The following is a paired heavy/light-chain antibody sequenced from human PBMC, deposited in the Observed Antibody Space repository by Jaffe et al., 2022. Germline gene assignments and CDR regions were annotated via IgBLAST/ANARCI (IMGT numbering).Heavy chain of an antibody. D-gene: IGHD2-15*01. CDR2: INHSGST. V-gene: IGHV4-34*01. CDR3: AACGSLWAYCSGGSYDY. J-gene: IGHJ4*02. CDR1: GGSFSGYY. Sequence: QVQLQQWGAGLLKPSETLSLTCAVYGGSFSGYYWSWIRQPPGKGLEWIGEINHSGSTNYNPSLKSRVTISVDTSKNQFSLKLSSVTAADTAVYYCAACGSLWAYCSGGSYDYWGQGTLVTVSS.
Light chain of an antibody. CDR3: QQRSNWPPAYT. V-gene: IGKV3-11*01. CDR1: QSVSSY. CDR2: DAS. J-gene: IGKJ2*01. Sequence: EIVLTQSPATLSLSPGERATLSCRASQSVSSYLAWYQQKPGQAPRLLIYDASNRATGIPARFSGSGSGTDFTLTISSLEPEDFAVYYCQQRSNWPPAYTFGQGTKLEIK.